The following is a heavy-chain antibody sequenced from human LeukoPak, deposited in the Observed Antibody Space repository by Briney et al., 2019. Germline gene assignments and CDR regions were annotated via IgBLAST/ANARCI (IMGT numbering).Heavy chain of an antibody. CDR2: ISWNSGSI. Sequence: GRSLRLSCAASGFTFDDYARHWVRHAPGKGLEWVSGISWNSGSIGYADSVKGRFTISRDNAKNSLYLQMNSLRAEDTALYYCAKGAYSSTSCYTDYWGQGTLVTVSS. D-gene: IGHD2-2*02. V-gene: IGHV3-9*01. CDR1: GFTFDDYA. CDR3: AKGAYSSTSCYTDY. J-gene: IGHJ4*02.